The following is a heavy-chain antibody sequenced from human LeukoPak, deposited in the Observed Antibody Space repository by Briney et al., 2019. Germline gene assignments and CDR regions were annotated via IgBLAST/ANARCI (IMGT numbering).Heavy chain of an antibody. CDR2: INHSGST. Sequence: PSETLSLTCAVYGGSFSGYYWSWIRQPPGKGLEWIGEINHSGSTNYNPSLKSRVTISVDTSKNQFSLKLSSVTAADTAVYYCAKMKGAIVPQDAFDIWGQGTMVTVSS. V-gene: IGHV4-34*01. CDR3: AKMKGAIVPQDAFDI. D-gene: IGHD1-26*01. J-gene: IGHJ3*02. CDR1: GGSFSGYY.